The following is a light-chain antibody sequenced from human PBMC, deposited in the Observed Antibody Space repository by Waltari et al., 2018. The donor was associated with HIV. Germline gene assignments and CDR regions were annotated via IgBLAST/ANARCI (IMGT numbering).Light chain of an antibody. V-gene: IGLV2-14*01. CDR3: SSFASQGTLM. Sequence: QSPLSQPASVSGSPGQSITIPCTGVRPQIAFSHFVSWYQQHPGKAPRLLLYAVSGRPSGVSSRFSGSKSGVTASLTISGLQAEDEATYFCSSFASQGTLMFGGGTKLTVL. CDR1: RPQIAFSHF. J-gene: IGLJ3*02. CDR2: AVS.